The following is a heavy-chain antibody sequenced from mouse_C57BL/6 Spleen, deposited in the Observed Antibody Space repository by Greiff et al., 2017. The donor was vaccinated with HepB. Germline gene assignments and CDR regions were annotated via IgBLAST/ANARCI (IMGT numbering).Heavy chain of an antibody. Sequence: VQLQESGPGLVQPSQSLSITCTVSGFSLTSYGVHWVRQSPGKGLEWLGVIWRGGSTDYNAAFMSRLVITKDNSKSQVFFNMNSLQADETAIYYCARSTTDGGYFDVWGTGTTVTVSS. CDR3: ARSTTDGGYFDV. CDR1: GFSLTSYG. V-gene: IGHV2-5*01. D-gene: IGHD1-1*01. J-gene: IGHJ1*03. CDR2: IWRGGST.